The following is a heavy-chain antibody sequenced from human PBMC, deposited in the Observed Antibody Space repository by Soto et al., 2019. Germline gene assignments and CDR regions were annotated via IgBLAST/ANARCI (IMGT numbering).Heavy chain of an antibody. D-gene: IGHD6-6*01. CDR2: IYWNGDL. Sequence: QITLKESGPTLVKPRETLTLTCTFSGFTLTTNGVGVGWIRQPPGKALEWLALIYWNGDLRYSPSLNNRLTITKDTSKNQVVLTMTDMDHVDTATYYCAHRRVAARPDAFGIWGQGAMVSVSS. CDR3: AHRRVAARPDAFGI. J-gene: IGHJ3*02. CDR1: GFTLTTNGVG. V-gene: IGHV2-5*01.